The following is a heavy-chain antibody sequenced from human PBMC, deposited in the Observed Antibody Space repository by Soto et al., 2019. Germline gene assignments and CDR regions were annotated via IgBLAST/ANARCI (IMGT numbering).Heavy chain of an antibody. CDR1: GGSFSGNY. J-gene: IGHJ6*02. CDR3: ARGNFYYGLDV. CDR2: FSDSGST. Sequence: PSETLSLTXAVYGGSFSGNYWSWIRQPPGKGLEWIGEFSDSGSTNYNPSLKSRVIISEDMSKSQFSLKLSSVTAADTAVYYCARGNFYYGLDVWGQGTTVTVSS. V-gene: IGHV4-34*01.